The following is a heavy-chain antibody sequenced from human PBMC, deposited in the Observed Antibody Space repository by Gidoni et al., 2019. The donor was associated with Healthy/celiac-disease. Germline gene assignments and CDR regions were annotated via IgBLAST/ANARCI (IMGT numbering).Heavy chain of an antibody. Sequence: VQLQQWGAGLLQPSETLSPTCAVSGGSFSGSYWRWIRQPPGKGLEWIGESNHSGSTNYNPSLKSRVTISVDTSKNQFSLKLSSVTAADTAVYYCARGGRVAVAATGGPYGMDVWGQGTTVTVSS. D-gene: IGHD6-19*01. J-gene: IGHJ6*02. CDR2: SNHSGST. CDR3: ARGGRVAVAATGGPYGMDV. V-gene: IGHV4-34*01. CDR1: GGSFSGSY.